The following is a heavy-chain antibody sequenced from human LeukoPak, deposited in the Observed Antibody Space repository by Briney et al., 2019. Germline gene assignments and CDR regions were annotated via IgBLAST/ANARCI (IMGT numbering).Heavy chain of an antibody. Sequence: GRSLRLSCAASGFTFDDCAMHWVRQAPGKGLEWVSGISWNSGSIGYADSVKGRFTISRDNAKNSLYLQMNSLRAEDTALYYCARGVGGPYYYYGMDVWGQGTTVTVSS. CDR2: ISWNSGSI. D-gene: IGHD3-10*01. CDR1: GFTFDDCA. J-gene: IGHJ6*02. V-gene: IGHV3-9*01. CDR3: ARGVGGPYYYYGMDV.